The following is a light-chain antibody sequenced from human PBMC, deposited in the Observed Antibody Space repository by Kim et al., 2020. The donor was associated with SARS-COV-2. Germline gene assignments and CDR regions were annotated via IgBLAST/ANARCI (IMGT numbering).Light chain of an antibody. CDR1: QVVSSY. Sequence: SVSPGERATLSCRAGQVVSSYLVWYQQKPGQAPRLLIYGASTRATGVPARFSGSVSGTEFTLTISSLQSEDFAVYYCQQYNNFRTFGQGTKVDIK. J-gene: IGKJ1*01. CDR3: QQYNNFRT. V-gene: IGKV3-15*01. CDR2: GAS.